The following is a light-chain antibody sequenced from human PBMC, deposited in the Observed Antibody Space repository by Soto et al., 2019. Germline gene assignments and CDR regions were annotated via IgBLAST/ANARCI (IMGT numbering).Light chain of an antibody. Sequence: QSALTRPASVSGSPGQSNTISCTGTSSDVGSYNLVSWYQQHPGKAPKLMIYEVTKRPSGVSNRFSGSKSGNTASLTISGLQAEDEANYYCCSYAGSSTVVFGGGTKLTVL. J-gene: IGLJ2*01. CDR2: EVT. CDR3: CSYAGSSTVV. V-gene: IGLV2-23*02. CDR1: SSDVGSYNL.